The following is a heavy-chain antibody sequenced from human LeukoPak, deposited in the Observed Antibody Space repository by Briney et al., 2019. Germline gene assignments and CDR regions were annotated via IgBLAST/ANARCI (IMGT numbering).Heavy chain of an antibody. CDR2: INPDSGGT. CDR3: AIQRSRELPLDY. J-gene: IGHJ4*02. V-gene: IGHV1-2*02. CDR1: GYTFTGYY. Sequence: ASVKVSCKAPGYTFTGYYMHWVRQAPGQGLEWMGWINPDSGGTNYAQKFQGRVTMTRDTSISTAYMDLSRLRSDDTAVYYCAIQRSRELPLDYWGQGTLVTVSS. D-gene: IGHD3-10*01.